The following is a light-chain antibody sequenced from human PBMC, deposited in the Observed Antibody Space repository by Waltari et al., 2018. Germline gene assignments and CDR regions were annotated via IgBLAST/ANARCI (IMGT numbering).Light chain of an antibody. J-gene: IGKJ1*01. CDR2: WAS. Sequence: DIVMTQSPDSLAVSLGERATINCKSSQSVLYSSNNKNYLAWYQQKTGQPPNLLISWASTRESGVPDRFSGSGSGTDFTLTISSLQTEDVAVYYCQQYYSTPRTFGQGTKVEVK. CDR1: QSVLYSSNNKNY. V-gene: IGKV4-1*01. CDR3: QQYYSTPRT.